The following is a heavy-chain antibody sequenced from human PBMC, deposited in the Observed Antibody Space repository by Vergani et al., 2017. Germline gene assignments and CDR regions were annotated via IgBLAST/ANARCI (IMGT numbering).Heavy chain of an antibody. V-gene: IGHV6-1*01. D-gene: IGHD3-22*01. Sequence: QVQLQESGPGLVKPSETLSLTCTVSGGSISSYYWSWIRQPPSRGLEWLGRTYFMSKWYNDYAASVKSRMTINSDTSKNLFSLQLQSVTPEDTAVYYCAREDISLTVEGANYMDIWGKGTTVTVSS. CDR1: GGSISSYY. CDR3: AREDISLTVEGANYMDI. J-gene: IGHJ6*03. CDR2: TYFMSKWYN.